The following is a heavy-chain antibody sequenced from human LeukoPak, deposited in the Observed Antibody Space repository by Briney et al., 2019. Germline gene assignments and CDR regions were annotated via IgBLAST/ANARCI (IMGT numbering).Heavy chain of an antibody. CDR1: GFSFSSYY. CDR3: AVIVFPPHGPPYFDY. Sequence: SESLSLTCTVSGFSFSSYYWSWIRQPPGKGLEWIGYIYYSGSTNYNPSLKSRVTISVDTSKNQFSLKLSSVTAADTAVYYCAVIVFPPHGPPYFDYWGQGTLVTVSS. J-gene: IGHJ4*02. D-gene: IGHD2-15*01. CDR2: IYYSGST. V-gene: IGHV4-59*01.